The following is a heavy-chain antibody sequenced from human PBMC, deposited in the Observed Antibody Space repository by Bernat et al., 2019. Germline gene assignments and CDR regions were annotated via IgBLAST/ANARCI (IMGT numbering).Heavy chain of an antibody. D-gene: IGHD4-17*01. Sequence: VQLVQSGAEVKKPGASVKVSCKASASTFTSYGISWVRQAPGQGLEWMGWISDYNGNTNYAQNLQGRVTMATDTSTSTADMELRSLRPDDTAVYDCARVTTARTGTKRVLDDWGQGTLVTVSS. J-gene: IGHJ4*02. CDR3: ARVTTARTGTKRVLDD. V-gene: IGHV1-18*04. CDR2: ISDYNGNT. CDR1: ASTFTSYG.